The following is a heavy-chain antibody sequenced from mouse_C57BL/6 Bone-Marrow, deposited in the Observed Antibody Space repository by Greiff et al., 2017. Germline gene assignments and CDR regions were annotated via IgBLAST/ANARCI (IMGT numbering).Heavy chain of an antibody. CDR3: ERGRDNNVGYFDV. D-gene: IGHD1-3*01. CDR2: INPNNGGT. V-gene: IGHV1-18*01. Sequence: EVQLQQPGPELVKPGASVKLSCKASGYTFTDYNMDWVKQRHGKSLEWIGDINPNNGGTIYNQQFKGKATLTVDKSSRTAYMELRSLTSEDAAVYYCERGRDNNVGYFDVWGTGTTVTVSS. CDR1: GYTFTDYN. J-gene: IGHJ1*03.